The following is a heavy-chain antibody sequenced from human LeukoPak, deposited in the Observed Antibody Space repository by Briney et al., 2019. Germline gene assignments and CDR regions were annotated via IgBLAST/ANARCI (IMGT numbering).Heavy chain of an antibody. Sequence: PSETLSLTCTVSGGSITSGYYYWSWIRQHPGTGLEWIGYSYYSGSTYYNPSLKSRVTISVDTSKNHFSLKLSSVSAADTAVYYCARGIAGAFDIWGQGTMVTVSS. J-gene: IGHJ3*02. D-gene: IGHD2-21*01. CDR3: ARGIAGAFDI. CDR2: SYYSGST. CDR1: GGSITSGYYY. V-gene: IGHV4-31*03.